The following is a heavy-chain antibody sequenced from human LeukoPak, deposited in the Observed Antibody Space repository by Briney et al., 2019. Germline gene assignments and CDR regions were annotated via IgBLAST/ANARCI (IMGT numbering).Heavy chain of an antibody. V-gene: IGHV4-34*01. D-gene: IGHD3-22*01. CDR3: ASSPRITMIVA. CDR2: INHSGST. J-gene: IGHJ5*02. CDR1: GGSFSGYY. Sequence: PSETLSLTCAVYGGSFSGYYWSWIRQPPGKGLEWIGEINHSGSTNYNPPLKSRVTISVDTSKNQFSLKLSSVTAADTAVYYCASSPRITMIVAWGQGTLVTVSS.